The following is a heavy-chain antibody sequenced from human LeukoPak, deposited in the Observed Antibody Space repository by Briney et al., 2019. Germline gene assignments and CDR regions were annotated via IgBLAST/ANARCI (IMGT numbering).Heavy chain of an antibody. V-gene: IGHV3-30*18. J-gene: IGHJ6*04. Sequence: GGSLRLSCAASGFTFSSYGMHWVRQAPGKGLEWVTVISYDGSNKYYADSVKGRFTISRDNSKNTLYLQMNSLRAEGTAVYYCAKDFPYSSGWYGMDVWGKGTTVTVSS. CDR2: ISYDGSNK. D-gene: IGHD6-19*01. CDR3: AKDFPYSSGWYGMDV. CDR1: GFTFSSYG.